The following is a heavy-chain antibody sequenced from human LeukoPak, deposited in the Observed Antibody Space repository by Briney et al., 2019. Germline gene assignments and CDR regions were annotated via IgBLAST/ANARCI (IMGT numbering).Heavy chain of an antibody. CDR1: EDTFTSHY. CDR2: INPHDNSI. V-gene: IGHV1-46*04. CDR3: AREGGSYKHFGD. Sequence: ASVKVSCKASEDTFTSHYIHWVRQAPGQGLEWIGLINPHDNSIDYTQKLRGRVTVTRDRSTSTVYMELNSLRSDDTAVYYCAREGGSYKHFGDWGQGSLVTVSS. D-gene: IGHD3-10*01. J-gene: IGHJ4*02.